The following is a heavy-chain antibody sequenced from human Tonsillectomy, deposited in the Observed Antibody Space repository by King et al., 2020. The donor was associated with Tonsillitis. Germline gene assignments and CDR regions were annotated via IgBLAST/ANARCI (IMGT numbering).Heavy chain of an antibody. CDR2: IRNKVKSYST. V-gene: IGHV3-72*01. D-gene: IGHD3-10*01. CDR1: GFSLSDHN. J-gene: IGHJ6*02. Sequence: VQLVESGGGLVQPGGSLRLSCVASGFSLSDHNLDWVRQAPGKGLEWVGRIRNKVKSYSTEYAASVEDRFTISRDDSKNSLYLQMNSLKTEDTAVYYCGTMVRQQPPAYDDMDVWGQGTTVTVSS. CDR3: GTMVRQQPPAYDDMDV.